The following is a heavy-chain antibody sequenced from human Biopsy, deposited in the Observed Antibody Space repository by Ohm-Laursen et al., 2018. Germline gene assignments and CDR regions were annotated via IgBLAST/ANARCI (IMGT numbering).Heavy chain of an antibody. J-gene: IGHJ4*02. CDR2: ISQGGDTT. V-gene: IGHV3-23*01. CDR1: GLTFAHFE. CDR3: LAGRGGI. Sequence: SLRLSCSASGLTFAHFEMTWVRQAPGKGLECVSTISQGGDTTYYADSVKGRFALSRDNSKNTASLQMNSLRVEDTALYYCLAGRGGIWGQGILVTVSS. D-gene: IGHD2-15*01.